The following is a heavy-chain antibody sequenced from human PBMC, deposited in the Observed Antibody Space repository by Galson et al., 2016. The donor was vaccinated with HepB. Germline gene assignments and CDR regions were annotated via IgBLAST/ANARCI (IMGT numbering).Heavy chain of an antibody. Sequence: LRLSCAASGFIVSSNDMSWVRQAPGKGLEWVSAMSDSGGSTYYADSVKGRFTISRDNSNNTLYLQMNSLGAEDTAIYYCAVRYSSIWYFQHWGRGTLVSVSS. CDR2: MSDSGGST. D-gene: IGHD6-13*01. V-gene: IGHV3-23*01. CDR1: GFIVSSND. J-gene: IGHJ1*01. CDR3: AVRYSSIWYFQH.